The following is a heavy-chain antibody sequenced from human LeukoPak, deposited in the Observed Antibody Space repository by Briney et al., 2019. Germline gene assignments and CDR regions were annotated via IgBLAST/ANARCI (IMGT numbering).Heavy chain of an antibody. CDR2: ISSSGSTI. V-gene: IGHV3-11*01. CDR3: ARFRGRGTIAVAGRGIDY. J-gene: IGHJ4*02. Sequence: PGGSLRLSCAASGFTFSDYYMSWIRQAPGKGLEWVSYISSSGSTIYYADSAKGRFTISRDNAKNSLYLQMNSLRAEDTAVYYCARFRGRGTIAVAGRGIDYWGQGTLVTVSS. CDR1: GFTFSDYY. D-gene: IGHD6-19*01.